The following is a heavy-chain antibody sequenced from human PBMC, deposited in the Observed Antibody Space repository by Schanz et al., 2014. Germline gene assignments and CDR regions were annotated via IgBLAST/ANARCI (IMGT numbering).Heavy chain of an antibody. Sequence: VQLLESGGALVQPGGSLRLSCSASGFTFSSYAMHWVRQAPGKGLEWVAVMSYDGSNKYYADSVKGRFTTSRDNGKKSMYLQMNSLRAEDTAVYYCVPMSIAAHWGQGTLVTVSS. D-gene: IGHD6-6*01. CDR3: VPMSIAAH. CDR1: GFTFSSYA. V-gene: IGHV3-30-3*01. CDR2: MSYDGSNK. J-gene: IGHJ4*02.